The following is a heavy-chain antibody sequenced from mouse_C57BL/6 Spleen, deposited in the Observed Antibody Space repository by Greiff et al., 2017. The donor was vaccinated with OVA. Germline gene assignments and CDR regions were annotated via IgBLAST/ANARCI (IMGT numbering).Heavy chain of an antibody. J-gene: IGHJ1*03. D-gene: IGHD1-1*01. CDR2: ISDGGSYT. CDR1: GFTFSSYA. CDR3: ARDLPYYYGSLWYFDV. V-gene: IGHV5-4*01. Sequence: EVQVVESGGGLVKPGGSLKLSCAASGFTFSSYAMSWVRQTPEKRLEWVATISDGGSYTYYPDNVKGRFTISRDNAKNTLYLQMSHLKSEDTAMYYCARDLPYYYGSLWYFDVWGTGTTVTVSS.